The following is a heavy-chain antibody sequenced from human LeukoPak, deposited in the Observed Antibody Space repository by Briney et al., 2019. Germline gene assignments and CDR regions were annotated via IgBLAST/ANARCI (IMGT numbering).Heavy chain of an antibody. J-gene: IGHJ1*01. CDR2: ISGSGGST. Sequence: GGSLRLSCAASGFTFSSYAMSWVRQAPGKGLEWVSAISGSGGSTYYADSVKGRFTISRDNSKNTLYLQMNSLRAEDTAVYYCAKDFYYGSGSYRISFFQHWGQGTLVTVSS. CDR3: AKDFYYGSGSYRISFFQH. V-gene: IGHV3-23*01. CDR1: GFTFSSYA. D-gene: IGHD3-10*01.